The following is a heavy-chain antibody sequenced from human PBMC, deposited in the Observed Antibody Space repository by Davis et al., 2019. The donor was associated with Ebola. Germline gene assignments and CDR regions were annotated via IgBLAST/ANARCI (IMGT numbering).Heavy chain of an antibody. D-gene: IGHD1-1*01. Sequence: PGGSLRLSCAASGFTFSDYYMSWIRQAPGKGLEWLSYISTYGTTIYYGDSVKSRFTISRDNAKNSLYLQMHSLRPEDTAVYYCARGERRYYDYNGMDVWGQGTTVTVSS. CDR2: ISTYGTTI. CDR3: ARGERRYYDYNGMDV. CDR1: GFTFSDYY. J-gene: IGHJ6*02. V-gene: IGHV3-11*01.